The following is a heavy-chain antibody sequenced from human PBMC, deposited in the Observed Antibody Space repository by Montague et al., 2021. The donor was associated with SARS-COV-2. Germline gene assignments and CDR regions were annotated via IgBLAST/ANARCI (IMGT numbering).Heavy chain of an antibody. CDR3: ARDDIVLQGVTKGLDV. CDR2: MYYSGST. V-gene: IGHV4-39*07. D-gene: IGHD2-15*01. CDR1: GGSISSSNYY. Sequence: SETLSLTCTVSGGSISSSNYYWGWIRQPPGKGLEWIGNMYYSGSTYYYPSLKSRVTISIYTSKNQFSLKMSSVTAADMAVYYCARDDIVLQGVTKGLDVWGQGTTVTVSS. J-gene: IGHJ6*02.